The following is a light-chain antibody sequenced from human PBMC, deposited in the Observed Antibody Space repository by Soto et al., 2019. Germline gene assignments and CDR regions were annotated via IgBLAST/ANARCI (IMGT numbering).Light chain of an antibody. J-gene: IGLJ1*01. Sequence: QSVLTQPASVSGSPGQSITVSCTGTSXDLGAYTYVSWYQQHPGKAPKLIIHDVSNRPSGVSNRFSGSKSGNSASLTISGLQAEDEADYYCSSYTSSGTYVFGSGTKV. CDR2: DVS. V-gene: IGLV2-14*03. CDR3: SSYTSSGTYV. CDR1: SXDLGAYTY.